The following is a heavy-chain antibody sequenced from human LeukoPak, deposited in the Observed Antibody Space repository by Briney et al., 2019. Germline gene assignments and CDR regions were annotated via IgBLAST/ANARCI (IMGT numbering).Heavy chain of an antibody. CDR1: GYTFTGYY. Sequence: ASVKVSCKASGYTFTGYYMHWVRQALGQGLEWMGWINPNSGGTNSAQKFQGRVTMTRDTSISTVYMELSRLRSDDTAVYYCARAFRGYYYDSSGYPYFDYWGQGTLVTVSS. CDR3: ARAFRGYYYDSSGYPYFDY. CDR2: INPNSGGT. J-gene: IGHJ4*02. V-gene: IGHV1-2*02. D-gene: IGHD3-22*01.